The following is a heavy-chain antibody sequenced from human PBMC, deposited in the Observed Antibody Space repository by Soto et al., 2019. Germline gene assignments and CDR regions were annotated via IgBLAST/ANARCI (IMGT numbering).Heavy chain of an antibody. CDR1: GGSFSGYY. D-gene: IGHD6-13*01. CDR2: INHSGST. CDR3: ARGGSSSWGDAFDI. Sequence: LETLSLTCAVYGGSFSGYYWSWIRQPPGKGLEWIGEINHSGSTNYNPSLKSRVTISVDTSKNQFSLKLSSVTAADTAVYYCARGGSSSWGDAFDIWGQGTMVTVSS. V-gene: IGHV4-34*01. J-gene: IGHJ3*02.